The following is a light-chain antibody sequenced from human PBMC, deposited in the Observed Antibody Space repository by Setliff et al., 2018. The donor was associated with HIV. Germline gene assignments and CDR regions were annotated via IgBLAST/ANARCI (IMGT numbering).Light chain of an antibody. CDR1: SSDVGGYNW. Sequence: QSALTQPASVSGSPGQSITISCTGTSSDVGGYNWVSWYQQHPGKAPKLMIYEVSNRPSGVSNRFSGSKSGSTASLTISGLQAEDEADYYCTSYTISNSFVFGTGTKVTVL. CDR3: TSYTISNSFV. J-gene: IGLJ1*01. CDR2: EVS. V-gene: IGLV2-14*01.